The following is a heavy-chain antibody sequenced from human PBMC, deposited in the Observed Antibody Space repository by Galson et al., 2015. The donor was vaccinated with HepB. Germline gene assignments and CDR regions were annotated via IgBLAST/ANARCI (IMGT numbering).Heavy chain of an antibody. D-gene: IGHD3-22*01. CDR2: INHSGST. Sequence: ETLSLTCAVYGESFSGYYWSWIRQPPGKGLEWIGEINHSGSTNYNPSLKSRVTISVDTSKNQFSLKLSSVTAADTAVYYCARRRNYYDSSGSRFQFDYWGQGTLVTVSS. J-gene: IGHJ4*02. CDR3: ARRRNYYDSSGSRFQFDY. V-gene: IGHV4-34*01. CDR1: GESFSGYY.